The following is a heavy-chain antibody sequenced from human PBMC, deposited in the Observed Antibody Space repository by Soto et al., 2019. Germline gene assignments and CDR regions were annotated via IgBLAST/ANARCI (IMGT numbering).Heavy chain of an antibody. V-gene: IGHV4-4*02. CDR1: GGSISSSNW. D-gene: IGHD2-2*01. CDR2: IYHSGST. J-gene: IGHJ4*02. Sequence: SETLSLTCAVSGGSISSSNWWRWVRQPPGKGLEWIGEIYHSGSTNYNPSLKSRVTISVDKSKNQFSLKLSSVTAADTAVYYCASLPATSDFDYWGQGTLVTVSS. CDR3: ASLPATSDFDY.